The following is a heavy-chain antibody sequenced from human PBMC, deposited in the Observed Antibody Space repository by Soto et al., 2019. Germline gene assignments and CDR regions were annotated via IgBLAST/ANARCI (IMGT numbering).Heavy chain of an antibody. Sequence: SGTLSLTCAVYGGSFSGYYWSWIRQPPGKGLEWIGEINHSGSTNYNPSLKSRVTISVDTSKNQFSLKLSSVTAADTAVYYCARVFRGDYYFDYWGQGTLVTVSS. CDR1: GGSFSGYY. V-gene: IGHV4-34*01. J-gene: IGHJ4*02. CDR3: ARVFRGDYYFDY. D-gene: IGHD3-10*01. CDR2: INHSGST.